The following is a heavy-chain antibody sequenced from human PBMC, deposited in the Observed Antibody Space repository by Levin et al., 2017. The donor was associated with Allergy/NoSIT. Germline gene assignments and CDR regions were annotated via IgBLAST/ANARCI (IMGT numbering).Heavy chain of an antibody. J-gene: IGHJ4*02. D-gene: IGHD3-22*01. V-gene: IGHV3-43*01. CDR2: ISWDGGST. CDR1: GFTFDDYT. Sequence: GESLKISCAASGFTFDDYTMHWVRQAPGKGLEWVSLISWDGGSTYYADSVKGRFTISRDNSKNSLYLQMNSLRTEDTALYYCAKSGANYYDSSGYDGFIDYWGQGTLVTVSS. CDR3: AKSGANYYDSSGYDGFIDY.